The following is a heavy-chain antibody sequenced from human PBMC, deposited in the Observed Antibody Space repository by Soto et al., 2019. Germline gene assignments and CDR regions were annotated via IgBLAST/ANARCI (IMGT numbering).Heavy chain of an antibody. CDR3: ASGDLIRNWFDP. D-gene: IGHD2-21*01. V-gene: IGHV1-69*06. J-gene: IGHJ5*02. Sequence: KVSCKASGGTFSSYAISWVRQAPGQGLEWMGGIIPIFGTANYAQKFQGRVTITADKSTSTAYMELSSLRSEDTAVYYCASGDLIRNWFDPWGQGTLVTVSS. CDR1: GGTFSSYA. CDR2: IIPIFGTA.